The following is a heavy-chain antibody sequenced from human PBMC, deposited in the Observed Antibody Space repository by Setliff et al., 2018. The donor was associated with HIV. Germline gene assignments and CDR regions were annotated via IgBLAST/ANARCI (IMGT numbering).Heavy chain of an antibody. D-gene: IGHD2-2*01. V-gene: IGHV1-3*01. Sequence: ASVKVSCKASGYSFTSYTIHWVRQAPGQRLEWMGWINAGNGNTKYSQKFQGRVTFTRDTSASTAYMELSGLGFEDTAVYYCARLSSAAMWGGGAFDIWGQGTMVTVSS. CDR2: INAGNGNT. J-gene: IGHJ3*02. CDR3: ARLSSAAMWGGGAFDI. CDR1: GYSFTSYT.